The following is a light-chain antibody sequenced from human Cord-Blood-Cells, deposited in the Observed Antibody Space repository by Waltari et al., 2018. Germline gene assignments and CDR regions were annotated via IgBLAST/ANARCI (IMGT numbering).Light chain of an antibody. Sequence: DIQMTQSPSSLSASVGDRVIITCRASQSISSYLNWYQQKPGKAPKLLIYAASSLQSGVPSRFSGSGSGTDFTLTISSLQPEDFATYYCQQSYSTPYNFGQGTKLEIK. CDR2: AAS. CDR3: QQSYSTPYN. CDR1: QSISSY. V-gene: IGKV1-39*01. J-gene: IGKJ2*01.